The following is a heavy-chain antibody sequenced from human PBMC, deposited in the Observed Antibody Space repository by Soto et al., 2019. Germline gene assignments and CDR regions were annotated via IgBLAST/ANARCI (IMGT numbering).Heavy chain of an antibody. V-gene: IGHV1-69*06. J-gene: IGHJ4*02. Sequence: GASVKVSCKASGGTFSSYAISWVRQAPGQGLEWMGGIIPIFGTANYAQKFQGRVTITADKSTSTAYMELNSLRAEDTAVYYCARDLAEWVAAAATPYFDYWGQGTLVTVSS. D-gene: IGHD6-13*01. CDR3: ARDLAEWVAAAATPYFDY. CDR1: GGTFSSYA. CDR2: IIPIFGTA.